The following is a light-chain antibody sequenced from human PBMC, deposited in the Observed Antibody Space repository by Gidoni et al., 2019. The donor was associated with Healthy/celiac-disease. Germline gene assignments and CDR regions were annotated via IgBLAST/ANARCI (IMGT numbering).Light chain of an antibody. CDR1: QSISNY. J-gene: IGKJ2*03. Sequence: DIQLTQSTSSLTACVGDRVTITCRASQSISNYLNWYQQKPGKAPKLLIYAASSLQSGVPSRFSGSGSGTDFTLTISSLQPEDFATYYCQQYDSTPRSFGQGTKLEIK. V-gene: IGKV1-39*01. CDR3: QQYDSTPRS. CDR2: AAS.